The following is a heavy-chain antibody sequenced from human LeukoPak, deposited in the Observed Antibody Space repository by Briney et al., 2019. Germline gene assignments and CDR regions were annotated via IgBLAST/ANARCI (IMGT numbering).Heavy chain of an antibody. J-gene: IGHJ4*02. CDR1: GVSISSYY. CDR2: IYTSGST. CDR3: ASEGMVRGVLFDY. D-gene: IGHD3-10*01. Sequence: PSETLSLTCTVSGVSISSYYWSWIRPPAGKGLEWIGRIYTSGSTNYNPSLKSRVTISVDTSKNQFSLKLSSVTAADTAVYYCASEGMVRGVLFDYWGQGTLVTVSS. V-gene: IGHV4-4*07.